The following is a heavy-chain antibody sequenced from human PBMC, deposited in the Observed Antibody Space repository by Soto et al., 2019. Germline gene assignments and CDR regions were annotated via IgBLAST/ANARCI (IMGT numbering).Heavy chain of an antibody. V-gene: IGHV4-39*01. D-gene: IGHD1-1*01. Sequence: SETLSLTCSVSGGSVASTVYYWGWIRQPPGRGLEWIGSVYYSGSTSYSPSLKSRVTISVYTSKNQFSLRLSSVTAADTAVYYCASQMQSRGWNDYWGRGTLVTVSS. J-gene: IGHJ4*02. CDR2: VYYSGST. CDR1: GGSVASTVYY. CDR3: ASQMQSRGWNDY.